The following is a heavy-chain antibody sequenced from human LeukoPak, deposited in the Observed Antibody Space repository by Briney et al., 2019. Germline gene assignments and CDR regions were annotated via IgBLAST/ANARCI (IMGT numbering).Heavy chain of an antibody. CDR3: AMRSNHELIY. CDR1: GGSISSSNW. CDR2: IYHSGST. V-gene: IGHV4-4*02. D-gene: IGHD4-11*01. Sequence: PSETLALTCAVSGGSISSSNWWTWVRQPPGKGLEWIGEIYHSGSTNSNPSLKSRVTISVDKSKNQFSLKLTSVTAAETALYYCAMRSNHELIYWGQGTLVTVSS. J-gene: IGHJ4*02.